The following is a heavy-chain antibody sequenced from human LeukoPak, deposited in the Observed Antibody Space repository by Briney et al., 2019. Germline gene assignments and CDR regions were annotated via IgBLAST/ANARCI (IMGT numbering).Heavy chain of an antibody. Sequence: GGSLRLSCATSGFTFSTYGMHWVRQAPGRGLEWVALLSSDGGNKYYADSVKGRFTISRDNSKNTLYLQMNSLRVEDTALYYCAYGSSWTYDFDYWGQGTLVTVSS. D-gene: IGHD6-13*01. CDR1: GFTFSTYG. CDR2: LSSDGGNK. J-gene: IGHJ4*02. V-gene: IGHV3-30*03. CDR3: AYGSSWTYDFDY.